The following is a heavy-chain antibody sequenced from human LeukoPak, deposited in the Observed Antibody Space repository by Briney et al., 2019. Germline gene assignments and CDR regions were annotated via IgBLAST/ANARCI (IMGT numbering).Heavy chain of an antibody. Sequence: SETLSLTCTVSGGSISSYYWSWIRQPPGKGLEWIGYIYYSGSTNYNPSLKSRVTISVDTSKNQFSLKLSSVTAADTAVYYCAREHYGSGFDYWGQGTLATVSS. CDR3: AREHYGSGFDY. J-gene: IGHJ4*02. D-gene: IGHD3-10*01. V-gene: IGHV4-59*01. CDR2: IYYSGST. CDR1: GGSISSYY.